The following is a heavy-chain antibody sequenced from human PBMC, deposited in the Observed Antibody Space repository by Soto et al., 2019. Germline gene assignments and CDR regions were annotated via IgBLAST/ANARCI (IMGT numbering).Heavy chain of an antibody. CDR3: ARSFVGVPRYYYSGMDV. CDR1: GGSISIYY. V-gene: IGHV4-59*01. CDR2: IDYSGST. Sequence: QVQVQESGPGLVKPSETLSLTCTVSGGSISIYYWSWIRQPPGTGLEWIGDIDYSGSTNYNHSLMSRVTISVDTSNNQFSLKLSAVTDADTAVYDCARSFVGVPRYYYSGMDVWGQGTTGTVSS. D-gene: IGHD2-21*01. J-gene: IGHJ6*02.